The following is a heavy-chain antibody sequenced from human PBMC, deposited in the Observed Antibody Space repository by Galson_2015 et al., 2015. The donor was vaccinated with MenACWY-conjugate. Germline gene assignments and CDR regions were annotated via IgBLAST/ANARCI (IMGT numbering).Heavy chain of an antibody. D-gene: IGHD4-17*01. J-gene: IGHJ4*02. V-gene: IGHV3-21*01. CDR1: GFIFSSYS. CDR3: ARGIGDYVDGSGDC. CDR2: IDSSGSDI. Sequence: SLRLSCAASGFIFSSYSMSWVRQAPGKGLEWVSPIDSSGSDIYYGDSVKGRFTISRDNAKNSVFLQMNSLRAEDTAVYYCARGIGDYVDGSGDCWGQGTLVTVSS.